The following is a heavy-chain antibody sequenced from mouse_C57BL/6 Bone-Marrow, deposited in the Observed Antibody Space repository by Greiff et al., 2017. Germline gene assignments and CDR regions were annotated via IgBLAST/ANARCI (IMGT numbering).Heavy chain of an antibody. CDR2: ISSGSSTI. J-gene: IGHJ3*01. CDR1: GFTFSDYG. D-gene: IGHD1-1*01. Sequence: EVKLMESGGGLVKPGGSLKLSCAASGFTFSDYGMHWVRQAPEKGLEWVAYISSGSSTIYYADTVKGRFTISIDNAKNTLFLQMTSLRSEDTAMYYCARRYYGSSWGFAYWGQGTLVTVSA. CDR3: ARRYYGSSWGFAY. V-gene: IGHV5-17*01.